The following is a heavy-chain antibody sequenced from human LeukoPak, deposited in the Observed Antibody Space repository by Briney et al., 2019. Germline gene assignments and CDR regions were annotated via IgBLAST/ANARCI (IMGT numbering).Heavy chain of an antibody. Sequence: GGSLRLSCAASGFTFSSYDMSWVRQAPGKGLEWVSAISGSGGSTYYADSVKGRFTISRDNSKNTLYLQMNSLRAEDTAVYYCAKDRSIVVVVAAISWGQGTLVTVSS. D-gene: IGHD2-15*01. J-gene: IGHJ5*02. CDR3: AKDRSIVVVVAAIS. CDR1: GFTFSSYD. CDR2: ISGSGGST. V-gene: IGHV3-23*01.